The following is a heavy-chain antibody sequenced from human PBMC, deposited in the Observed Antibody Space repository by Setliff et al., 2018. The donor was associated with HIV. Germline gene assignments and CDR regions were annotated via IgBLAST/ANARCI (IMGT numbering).Heavy chain of an antibody. V-gene: IGHV1-18*03. CDR2: ISPYNGHT. Sequence: ASVKVSCKASGYTFTSYGIGWVRQAPGQGLEWMGWISPYNGHTNYAQKLQGRVTMTTDTSTSTTYMELSGLRSDDMAMYFCARQLSNSLDFWGQGTLVTVSS. CDR3: ARQLSNSLDF. D-gene: IGHD3-3*01. J-gene: IGHJ4*02. CDR1: GYTFTSYG.